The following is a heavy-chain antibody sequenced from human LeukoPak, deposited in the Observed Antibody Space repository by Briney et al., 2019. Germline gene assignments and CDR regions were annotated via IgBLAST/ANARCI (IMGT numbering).Heavy chain of an antibody. CDR1: GGSISSSSYY. CDR3: ARGWPRLRWSLDY. V-gene: IGHV4-39*07. CDR2: IYYSGST. Sequence: PSETLSLTCTVSGGSISSSSYYWGWIRQPPGKGLEWIGSIYYSGSTHYNPSLKSRVTISVDTSKNQFSLKLSSVTAADTAVYYCARGWPRLRWSLDYWGQGTLVTVSS. J-gene: IGHJ4*02. D-gene: IGHD4-23*01.